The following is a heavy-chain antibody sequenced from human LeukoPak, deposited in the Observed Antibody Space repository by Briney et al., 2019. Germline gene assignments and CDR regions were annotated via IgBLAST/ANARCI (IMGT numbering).Heavy chain of an antibody. CDR1: GFTFTSYG. CDR3: ARDIIPPYCSSTSCPKVLLDAFDI. V-gene: IGHV3-33*01. J-gene: IGHJ3*02. CDR2: IWSDGNNK. D-gene: IGHD2-2*01. Sequence: GGSLRLSCAASGFTFTSYGMHWVRQAPGKGLEWVAVIWSDGNNKYYVDSVEGRFTISRDNSKNTLYLQMNSLRAEDTAVYYCARDIIPPYCSSTSCPKVLLDAFDIWGQGTMVTVSS.